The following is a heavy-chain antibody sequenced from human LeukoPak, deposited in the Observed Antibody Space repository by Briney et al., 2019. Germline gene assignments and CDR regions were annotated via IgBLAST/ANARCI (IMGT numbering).Heavy chain of an antibody. CDR3: ARLKGGQWLAYLYFDY. V-gene: IGHV4-39*01. J-gene: IGHJ4*02. CDR1: GGSISSSSYY. Sequence: SETLSLTCTVSGGSISSSSYYWGWIRQPPGKGLEWIGSIYYSGSTYYNPSLKSRVTISVDTSKNQFSLKLSSVTAADTAVYYCARLKGGQWLAYLYFDYWGQGTLVTVSS. D-gene: IGHD6-19*01. CDR2: IYYSGST.